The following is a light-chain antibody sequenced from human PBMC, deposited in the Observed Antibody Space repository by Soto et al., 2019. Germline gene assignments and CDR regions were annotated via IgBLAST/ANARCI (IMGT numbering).Light chain of an antibody. CDR2: GAS. CDR3: LQNHNSPRA. Sequence: AIQMTQSPSSLSASVGDRVTITCRASQDISDDVGWYQQTPGKAPKLLISGASRLQSGVPSRFSGSGSGAAFTLTITSLRPEDSATYYCLQNHNSPRAFGKGTNVEI. J-gene: IGKJ1*01. V-gene: IGKV1-6*01. CDR1: QDISDD.